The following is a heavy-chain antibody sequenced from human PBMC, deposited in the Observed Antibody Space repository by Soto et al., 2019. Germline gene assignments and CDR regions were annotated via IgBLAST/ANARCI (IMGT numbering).Heavy chain of an antibody. J-gene: IGHJ4*02. CDR3: ARGPGPLDF. V-gene: IGHV4-30-4*01. CDR1: GGSISSSDYY. CDR2: IYYSGST. Sequence: QVQLQESGPGLVKHSQTLSLTCTVSGGSISSSDYYWSWIRQPPGKGLEWIGYIYYSGSTNYNPSLKSRVNISPDTSKNQFSLKVTSVTAADTAVYYCARGPGPLDFWGQGTLGTVSS. D-gene: IGHD1-1*01.